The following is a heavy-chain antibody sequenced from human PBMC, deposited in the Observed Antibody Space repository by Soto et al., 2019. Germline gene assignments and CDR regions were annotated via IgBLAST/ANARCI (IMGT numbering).Heavy chain of an antibody. V-gene: IGHV4-39*01. CDR2: IYYSGST. D-gene: IGHD6-13*01. CDR1: GGSISSSSYY. J-gene: IGHJ5*02. CDR3: AREYSSSWGNWFDP. Sequence: QLQLQESGPGLVKPSETLSLTCTVSGGSISSSSYYWGWIRQPPGKGLEWIGSIYYSGSTYYNPSRRRRVTISVVTSKNQFSLKLSSVTAADTAVYYCAREYSSSWGNWFDPWGQGTLVTVSS.